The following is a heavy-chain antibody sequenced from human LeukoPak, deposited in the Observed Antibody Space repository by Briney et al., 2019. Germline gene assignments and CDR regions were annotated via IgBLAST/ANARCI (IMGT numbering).Heavy chain of an antibody. J-gene: IGHJ4*02. CDR1: GFSVRSNY. Sequence: GGSLRLSCAASGFSVRSNYMSWVRQAPGKGLEWVSVIYSGDTSYYAESVKGRFTVSRDNAKNSLFLQMNSLRAEDTAVYYCGRGGMGEYTGYDDFWGQGTLVTVSS. CDR3: GRGGMGEYTGYDDF. V-gene: IGHV3-53*01. CDR2: IYSGDTS. D-gene: IGHD5-12*01.